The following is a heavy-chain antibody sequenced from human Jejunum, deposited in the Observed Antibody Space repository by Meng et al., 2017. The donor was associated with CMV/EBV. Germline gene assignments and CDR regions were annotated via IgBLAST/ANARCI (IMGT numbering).Heavy chain of an antibody. V-gene: IGHV4-4*07. CDR2: FHPGGTT. CDR1: GGPISGSY. Sequence: VPPPAPCPGLVRFAGPLSLPCSVSGGPISGSYWSWVRQPAGKRLEWIGRFHPGGTTNYNPSLENRITVSVDSSKNQFFLKLTSVTAADTAIYYCARECVGEAYDCQWNYWFDPWGRGTLVTVSS. D-gene: IGHD3-16*01. J-gene: IGHJ5*02. CDR3: ARECVGEAYDCQWNYWFDP.